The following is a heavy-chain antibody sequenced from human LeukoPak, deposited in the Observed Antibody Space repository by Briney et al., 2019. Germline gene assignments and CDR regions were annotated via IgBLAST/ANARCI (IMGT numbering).Heavy chain of an antibody. CDR2: IRYDGSNK. V-gene: IGHV3-30*02. Sequence: GGSLRLSCAASGFTFSSYGMHWVRQAPGKGLEWVAFIRYDGSNKYYADSVKGRFTISRDNSKNTLYLQVNSLRAEDTAVYYCAKDLRWLPNFDYWGQGTLVTVSS. CDR1: GFTFSSYG. D-gene: IGHD5-24*01. J-gene: IGHJ4*02. CDR3: AKDLRWLPNFDY.